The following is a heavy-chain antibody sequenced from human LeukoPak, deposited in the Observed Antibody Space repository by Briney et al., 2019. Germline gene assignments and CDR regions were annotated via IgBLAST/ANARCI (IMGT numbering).Heavy chain of an antibody. CDR2: ISSSGSTI. Sequence: PGGSLRLSCAASGFTFSSYEMNWVRQAPGKGLEWVSYISSSGSTIYYADSVKGRFTISRDNAKNSLYLQMNSLRAEDTAVYYCARDLDYGGYWYFDLWGRGTLVTVSS. CDR1: GFTFSSYE. V-gene: IGHV3-48*03. D-gene: IGHD4-23*01. CDR3: ARDLDYGGYWYFDL. J-gene: IGHJ2*01.